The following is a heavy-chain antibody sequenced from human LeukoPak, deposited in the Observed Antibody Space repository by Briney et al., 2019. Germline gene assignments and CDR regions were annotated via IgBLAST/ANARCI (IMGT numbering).Heavy chain of an antibody. V-gene: IGHV1-69*06. CDR3: ARVREGRFFDY. CDR2: IIPIFGTA. D-gene: IGHD3-3*01. CDR1: GGTFSSYA. Sequence: ASVKVSCKASGGTFSSYAISWVRQAPGQGLEWMGGIIPIFGTANYAQKFQGRVTITADKSTSTAYMELSSLRSEDTAVYYCARVREGRFFDYWGQGTLVTVSS. J-gene: IGHJ4*02.